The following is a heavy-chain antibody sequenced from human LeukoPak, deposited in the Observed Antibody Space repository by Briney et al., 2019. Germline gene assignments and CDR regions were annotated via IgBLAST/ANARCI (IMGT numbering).Heavy chain of an antibody. CDR2: IYYSGST. V-gene: IGHV4-59*01. CDR3: ASQGY. J-gene: IGHJ4*02. Sequence: SETLSLTCTFSGGIISYDYWCLIRQPPGKGLEWIGYIYYSGSTNYNPPLMSRVTISIDTSKNQFSLTLRYMTAADTTVHYCASQGYWGQGTLVTVSS. CDR1: GGIISYDY.